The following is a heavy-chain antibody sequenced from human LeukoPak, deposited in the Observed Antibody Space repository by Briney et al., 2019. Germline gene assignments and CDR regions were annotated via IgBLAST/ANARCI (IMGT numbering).Heavy chain of an antibody. CDR3: ARDYSSSPFILGYMDV. Sequence: GRSLRLSCAASEFTFSSYAMQWVRQAPGRGLEWVAVISYDGSNKYYADSVKGRFTISRDNAKNSLYLQMNSLRAEDTAVYYCARDYSSSPFILGYMDVWGKGTTVTVSS. J-gene: IGHJ6*03. D-gene: IGHD6-6*01. CDR2: ISYDGSNK. V-gene: IGHV3-30-3*01. CDR1: EFTFSSYA.